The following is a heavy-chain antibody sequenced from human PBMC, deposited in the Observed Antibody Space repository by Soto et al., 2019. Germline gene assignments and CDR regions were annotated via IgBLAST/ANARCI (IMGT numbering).Heavy chain of an antibody. CDR2: VYYSGTT. V-gene: IGHV4-31*03. CDR1: GGSISSNAYY. D-gene: IGHD5-12*01. J-gene: IGHJ4*01. CDR3: ARVIYAGPNDY. Sequence: QVQLQESGPGLVKPSQTLSLTCTVSGGSISSNAYYWSWIRQHPWKGLEWIGFVYYSGTTYYNPSLRSRVTISVDTSKNQFSLNLSSVTAADTAVYYCARVIYAGPNDYLGQGTLVTVSS.